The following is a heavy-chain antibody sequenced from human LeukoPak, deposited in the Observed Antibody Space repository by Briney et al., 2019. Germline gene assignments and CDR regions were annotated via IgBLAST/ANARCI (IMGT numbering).Heavy chain of an antibody. Sequence: GGSLRLSRAASGFTFSSYEMNWVRQAPGKGLEWVSTISASGGGTYYADSVKGRFTISRDNSKNTPYLQMNSLRAEDTAVYYCAKSGYSSGWHGDYWGQGTLVTVSS. V-gene: IGHV3-23*01. CDR2: ISASGGGT. J-gene: IGHJ4*02. D-gene: IGHD6-19*01. CDR1: GFTFSSYE. CDR3: AKSGYSSGWHGDY.